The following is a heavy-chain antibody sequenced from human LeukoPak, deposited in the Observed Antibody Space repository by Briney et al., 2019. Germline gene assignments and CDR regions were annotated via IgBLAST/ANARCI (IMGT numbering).Heavy chain of an antibody. CDR2: ISSSSSTI. J-gene: IGHJ4*02. CDR1: GFTFSNAW. Sequence: GGSLRLSCAASGFTFSNAWMSWARQAPGKGLEWVSYISSSSSTIYYADSVKGRFTISRDNAKNSLYLQMNSLRAEDTAVYYCARGITSVDYWGQGTLVTVSS. CDR3: ARGITSVDY. V-gene: IGHV3-48*01. D-gene: IGHD1-14*01.